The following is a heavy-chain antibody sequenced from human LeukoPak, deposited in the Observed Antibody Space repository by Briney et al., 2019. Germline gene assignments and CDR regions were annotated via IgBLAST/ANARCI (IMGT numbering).Heavy chain of an antibody. CDR1: GFTFSNAW. CDR2: IKSKTDGWTT. J-gene: IGHJ5*02. CDR3: TTLGFIP. V-gene: IGHV3-15*01. Sequence: GGSLRLSCAASGFTFSNAWMSWVRQAPGKGLEWVGRIKSKTDGWTTDYAAPVKGRFTISRDDSKDSLYLQMHSLKTEDTAVYYCTTLGFIPWGQGTLVTVSS.